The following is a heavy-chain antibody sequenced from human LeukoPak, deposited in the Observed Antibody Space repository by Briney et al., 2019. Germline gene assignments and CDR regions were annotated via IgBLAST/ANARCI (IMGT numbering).Heavy chain of an antibody. V-gene: IGHV3-23*01. Sequence: GSLRLSCAASGFTFSSYAMSWVRQAPGKRLEWVSAISGGGGTTYYADSVKGRFTISRDNSKNTLLLQMNSLRAEDTAVYYCAKDSGPYTSGYYGHWGQGTLVTVSS. D-gene: IGHD3-22*01. CDR2: ISGGGGTT. J-gene: IGHJ4*02. CDR3: AKDSGPYTSGYYGH. CDR1: GFTFSSYA.